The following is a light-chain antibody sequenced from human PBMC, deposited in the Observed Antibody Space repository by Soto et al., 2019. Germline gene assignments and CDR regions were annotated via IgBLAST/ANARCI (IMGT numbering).Light chain of an antibody. V-gene: IGKV3-20*01. CDR3: QQYGNSPLT. CDR2: GAS. CDR1: QTVRNNY. J-gene: IGKJ4*01. Sequence: EIVLTQSPGTLSLSPGERVTLSCRASQTVRNNYFAWYQRKSGQAPRLLISGASNRASGIPDRFSGSGSGTDFTLTISRLEPEDFAVYYCQQYGNSPLTFGGGTNVEIK.